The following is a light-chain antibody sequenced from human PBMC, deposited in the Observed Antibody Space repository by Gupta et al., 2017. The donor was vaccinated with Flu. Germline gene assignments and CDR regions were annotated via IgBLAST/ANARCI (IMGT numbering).Light chain of an antibody. Sequence: IQITQPSSSFAASGGGRVTITCRASQSSSSYVYCYQQTPGQAPKLLIHAASSLQSGVPSRFSFSGSGTDFALTISILQPEDFATYYCQQSYSTRHRRTFGQGTKVEIK. V-gene: IGKV1-39*01. CDR3: QQSYSTRHRRT. CDR2: AAS. CDR1: QSSSSY. J-gene: IGKJ1*01.